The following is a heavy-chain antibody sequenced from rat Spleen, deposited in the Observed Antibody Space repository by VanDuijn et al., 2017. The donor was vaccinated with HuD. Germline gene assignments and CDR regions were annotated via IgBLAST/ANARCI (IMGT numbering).Heavy chain of an antibody. CDR3: ARRHYGYTDYFDY. CDR2: NSYGESSGHSST. V-gene: IGHV5-29*01. Sequence: EVQLVGSDGGLVQPGKSLKLSCAASGFTFSDYYMAWVRQAPTKGLVWVATNSYGESSGHSSTYYRDSVKGRFTISRNNAKSTLSLQMDSLRSEDTATFYCARRHYGYTDYFDYWGQGVMVTVSS. J-gene: IGHJ2*01. CDR1: GFTFSDYY. D-gene: IGHD1-9*01.